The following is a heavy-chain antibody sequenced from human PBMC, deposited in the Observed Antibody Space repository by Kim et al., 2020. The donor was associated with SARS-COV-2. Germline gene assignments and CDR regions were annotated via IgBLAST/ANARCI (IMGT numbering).Heavy chain of an antibody. CDR2: IQPDGSED. D-gene: IGHD3-16*01. Sequence: GGSLRLSCAASGFSFSDAWMNWVRQAPGKGLEWVANIQPDGSEDYYADSVKDRFIIFRDNGRKLLYLQMTTLRAEDTAVYYCMGVGAISGHGTTVTVSS. V-gene: IGHV3-7*01. CDR3: MGVGAI. J-gene: IGHJ3*02. CDR1: GFSFSDAW.